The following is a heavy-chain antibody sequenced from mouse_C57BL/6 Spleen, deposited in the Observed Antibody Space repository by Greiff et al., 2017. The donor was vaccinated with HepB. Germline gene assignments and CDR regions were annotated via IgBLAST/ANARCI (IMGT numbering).Heavy chain of an antibody. CDR2: IGSGSSTI. V-gene: IGHV5-17*01. D-gene: IGHD1-1*01. Sequence: VQLKESGGGLVKPGGSLKLSCAASGFTFSDYGMHWVRQAPEKGLEWVAYIGSGSSTIYYADTVKGRFTISRDNAKNTLFLQMTSLRSEDTAMYYCARSHYYGSSYGAMDYWGQGTSVTVSS. CDR3: ARSHYYGSSYGAMDY. J-gene: IGHJ4*01. CDR1: GFTFSDYG.